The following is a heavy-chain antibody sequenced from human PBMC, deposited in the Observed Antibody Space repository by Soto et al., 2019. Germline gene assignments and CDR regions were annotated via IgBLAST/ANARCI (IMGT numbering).Heavy chain of an antibody. CDR2: ISSRSTSI. V-gene: IGHV3-21*01. Sequence: GSLRLSCVGSGCTFSTYNMNGVRQAPGKGLEWVSSISSRSTSIDYADSVKGRFTISRYNAKNSLSLQMNSLRAEDTAVYYCARVRDAFGMDVWGQGTTVTASS. D-gene: IGHD2-2*01. CDR3: ARVRDAFGMDV. CDR1: GCTFSTYN. J-gene: IGHJ6*02.